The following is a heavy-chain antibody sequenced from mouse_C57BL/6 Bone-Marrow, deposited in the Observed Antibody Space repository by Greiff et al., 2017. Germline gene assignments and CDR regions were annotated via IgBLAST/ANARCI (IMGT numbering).Heavy chain of an antibody. CDR3: ARGDYYGSSYVFDY. CDR2: INYDGSST. CDR1: GFTFSDYY. J-gene: IGHJ2*01. Sequence: DVKLVESEGGLVQPGSSMKLSCTASGFTFSDYYMAWVRQVPEKGLEWVANINYDGSSTYYLDSLKSRFIISRDNAKNILYLQMSSLKSEDTATYYCARGDYYGSSYVFDYWGQGTTLTVSS. D-gene: IGHD1-1*01. V-gene: IGHV5-16*01.